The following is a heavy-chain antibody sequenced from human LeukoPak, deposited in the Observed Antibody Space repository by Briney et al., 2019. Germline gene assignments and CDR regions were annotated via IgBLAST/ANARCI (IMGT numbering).Heavy chain of an antibody. CDR3: ARLPRIVGAKGYDY. D-gene: IGHD1-26*01. CDR2: INTNTGNP. CDR1: GYTFTSFA. Sequence: ASVKVSCKASGYTFTSFAIHWVRQAPGQGLEWMGGINTNTGNPTYAQGFTGRFVFSLDTSVSTAYLQISSLKAEDTAVYYCARLPRIVGAKGYDYWGQGTLVTVSS. V-gene: IGHV7-4-1*02. J-gene: IGHJ4*02.